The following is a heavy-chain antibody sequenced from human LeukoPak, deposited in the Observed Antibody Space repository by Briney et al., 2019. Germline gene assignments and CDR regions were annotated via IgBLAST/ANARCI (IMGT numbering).Heavy chain of an antibody. J-gene: IGHJ6*02. CDR2: ISAYNGNT. V-gene: IGHV1-18*01. CDR3: ARDEYYYYGMDV. Sequence: ASVKVSCKASGYTFTSYGISWVRQAPGQGLEWMGWISAYNGNTNYAQKLQGRVTITADKSTSTAYMELSSLRSEDTAVYYCARDEYYYYGMDVWGQGTTVTVSS. CDR1: GYTFTSYG.